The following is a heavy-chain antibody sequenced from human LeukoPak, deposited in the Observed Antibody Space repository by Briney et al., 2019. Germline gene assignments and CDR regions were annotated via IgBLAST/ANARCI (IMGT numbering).Heavy chain of an antibody. Sequence: SETLSLTCAVSGDSLGKNYYWGWIRQSPGKGLEWIGRIYGRASTSYNPSLMNRVTMSVDTSKNHFSLQLTSVTAADTAVYYCARYDSRGSASTRFDYWGPGILVTVSS. J-gene: IGHJ4*02. V-gene: IGHV4-38-2*01. CDR3: ARYDSRGSASTRFDY. CDR2: IYGRAST. CDR1: GDSLGKNYY. D-gene: IGHD3-16*01.